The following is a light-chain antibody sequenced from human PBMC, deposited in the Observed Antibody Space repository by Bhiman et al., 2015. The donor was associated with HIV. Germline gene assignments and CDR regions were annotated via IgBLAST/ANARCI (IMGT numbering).Light chain of an antibody. Sequence: NFMLTQPHSVSESPGKTVTISCTGSSGSIASNYVQWYQQRPGSAPTTVIYDDNQRPSGVPDRFSGSIDSSSNSASLTISGLKTEDEADYYCQSYDSSNRDVVFGGGTRLTVL. CDR3: QSYDSSNRDVV. CDR2: DDN. J-gene: IGLJ2*01. CDR1: SGSIASNY. V-gene: IGLV6-57*02.